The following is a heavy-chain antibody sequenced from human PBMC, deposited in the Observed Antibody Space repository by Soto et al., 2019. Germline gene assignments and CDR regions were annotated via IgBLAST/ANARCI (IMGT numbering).Heavy chain of an antibody. Sequence: EVQLMQSGGDLVQPGGSLRLSCAASGFTVSSNFMTWVRQAPGKGLEWVSTIYANGNTYYADSVKGRFTISRDKSKNTLFLQMNSLRDEDTCVYYCARGPEEYLEVGDPFDIWGQGTMVTVSS. CDR3: ARGPEEYLEVGDPFDI. CDR1: GFTVSSNF. D-gene: IGHD1-20*01. CDR2: IYANGNT. J-gene: IGHJ3*02. V-gene: IGHV3-66*01.